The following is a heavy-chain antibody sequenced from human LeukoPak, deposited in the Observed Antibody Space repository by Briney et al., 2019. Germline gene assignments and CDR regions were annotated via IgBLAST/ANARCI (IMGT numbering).Heavy chain of an antibody. V-gene: IGHV4-59*01. CDR3: ARSVRI. CDR1: VGSITNYN. Sequence: SETLSLTCTVPVGSITNYNWNWIRQPPGKGLEWIGYAFHSGSARYNPSLQSRVSISVDTSKDQFSLRLNSVTAADTAVYYCARSVRIWGQGTLVTVSS. CDR2: AFHSGSA. J-gene: IGHJ3*02.